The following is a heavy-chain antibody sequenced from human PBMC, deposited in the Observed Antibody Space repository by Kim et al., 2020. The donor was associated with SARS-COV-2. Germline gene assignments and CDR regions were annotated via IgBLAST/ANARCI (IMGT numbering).Heavy chain of an antibody. D-gene: IGHD6-13*01. CDR2: IYYSGST. CDR3: ARLSRGPTIAAGVDI. CDR1: RGSISSYY. J-gene: IGHJ3*02. Sequence: SETLSLTCTVSRGSISSYYWSWIRQPPGKGLEWIGYIYYSGSTNYNPSLKSRVTISVDTSKNQFSLKLSSVTAADTAVYYCARLSRGPTIAAGVDIWGQGTMVTVSS. V-gene: IGHV4-59*13.